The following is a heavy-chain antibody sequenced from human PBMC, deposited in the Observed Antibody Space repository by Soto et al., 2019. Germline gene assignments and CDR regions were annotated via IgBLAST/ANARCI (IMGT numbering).Heavy chain of an antibody. V-gene: IGHV3-30*18. J-gene: IGHJ4*02. CDR1: GRDYRNNN. D-gene: IGHD3-10*01. CDR2: ISHDSRNI. CDR3: AKLVDKTLDDF. Sequence: QVQLVESGGGVIPPGSSLSLSCAASGRDYRNNNMHWLRQAPGKGLEWVAVISHDSRNIFYGDSVKGRFTGSRDNSKNTLYLEMNSLGVEDTAVYFCAKLVDKTLDDFWGLGTLVVVSS.